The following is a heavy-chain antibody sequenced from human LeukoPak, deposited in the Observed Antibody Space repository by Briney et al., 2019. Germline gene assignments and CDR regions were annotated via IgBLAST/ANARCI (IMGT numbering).Heavy chain of an antibody. V-gene: IGHV4-61*08. J-gene: IGHJ4*02. CDR1: GGSISSGDYY. D-gene: IGHD6-19*01. CDR3: ARAGDSIAVAGGFDY. CDR2: IYYSGST. Sequence: SETLSLTCTVSGGSISSGDYYWSWIRQPPGKGLEWIGYIYYSGSTNYNPSLKSRVTISVDTSKNQFSLKLSSVTAADTAVYYCARAGDSIAVAGGFDYWGQGTLVTVSS.